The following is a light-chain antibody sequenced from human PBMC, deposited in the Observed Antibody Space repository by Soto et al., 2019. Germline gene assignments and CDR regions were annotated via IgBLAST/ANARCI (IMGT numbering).Light chain of an antibody. CDR3: STWDDSLNGVV. V-gene: IGLV1-44*01. Sequence: QLVLTQPPSASGTPGQRVTISCSGSNSNIGSKTVNWYQHLPGTAPKLLIYSNHHRPSGVPDRFSASKSGTSASLAISGLQSEDEADYYCSTWDDSLNGVVFGGGTQLTVL. CDR1: NSNIGSKT. J-gene: IGLJ7*01. CDR2: SNH.